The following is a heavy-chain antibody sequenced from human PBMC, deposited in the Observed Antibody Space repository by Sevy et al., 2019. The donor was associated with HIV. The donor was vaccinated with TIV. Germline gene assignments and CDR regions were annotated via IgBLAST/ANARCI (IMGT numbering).Heavy chain of an antibody. J-gene: IGHJ4*02. D-gene: IGHD3-22*01. CDR2: IGSAGDT. V-gene: IGHV3-13*01. CDR3: ARRSNYYDSSGYSGFDY. CDR1: VFTFSSYD. Sequence: GGSLRLSCAASVFTFSSYDMHWVRQATGKGLEWVSGIGSAGDTYYSGSVKGRFTISRENAKNSLYLQMNSLRAGDTAVYYCARRSNYYDSSGYSGFDYWGQGTLVTVSS.